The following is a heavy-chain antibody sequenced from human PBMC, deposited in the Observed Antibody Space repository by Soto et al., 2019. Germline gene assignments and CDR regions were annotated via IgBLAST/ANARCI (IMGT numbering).Heavy chain of an antibody. J-gene: IGHJ4*02. CDR3: ARHSRDTSMARSLDY. V-gene: IGHV5-51*01. Sequence: GESLKISCKASGYSFTSNWIGWVRQMPWKGLEWMGIIYPSDSDTRYSPSFQGQVTISVDKSISTTYLQWSSLKASDTAMYYCARHSRDTSMARSLDYWGQGTLVTVSS. D-gene: IGHD5-18*01. CDR1: GYSFTSNW. CDR2: IYPSDSDT.